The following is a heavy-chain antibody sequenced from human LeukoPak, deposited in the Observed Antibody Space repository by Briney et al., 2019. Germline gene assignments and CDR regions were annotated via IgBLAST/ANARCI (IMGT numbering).Heavy chain of an antibody. D-gene: IGHD3-22*01. CDR3: ARGPPGRVYDSTKRGLFDP. J-gene: IGHJ5*02. CDR1: GYSFTTYY. Sequence: GASVKVSCKASGYSFTTYYIHWVRQAPGQGLEWMGIINPSGSSINYAQKFQGRVTMTRDTSTSTVYMELSSLRPEDTAVFYCARGPPGRVYDSTKRGLFDPWGQGNLGTVSS. V-gene: IGHV1-46*01. CDR2: INPSGSSI.